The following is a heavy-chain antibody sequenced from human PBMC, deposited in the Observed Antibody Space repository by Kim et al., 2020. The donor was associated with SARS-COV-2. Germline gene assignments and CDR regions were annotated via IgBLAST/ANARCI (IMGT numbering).Heavy chain of an antibody. CDR2: ISGDGGST. V-gene: IGHV3-43*02. CDR3: AKGGGYYYDSSGFDY. D-gene: IGHD3-22*01. Sequence: GGSLRLSCAASGFTFDDYAMHWVRQAPGKGLEWVSLISGDGGSTYYADSVKGRFTISRDNSKNSLYLQMNSLRTEDTALYYCAKGGGYYYDSSGFDYWGQGTLVTVSS. J-gene: IGHJ4*02. CDR1: GFTFDDYA.